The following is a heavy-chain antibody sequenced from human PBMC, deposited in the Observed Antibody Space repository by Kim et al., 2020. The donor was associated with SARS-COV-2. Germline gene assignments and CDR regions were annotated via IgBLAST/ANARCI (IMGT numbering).Heavy chain of an antibody. Sequence: GGSLRLSCAASGFTFSNYAMSWVRQAPGKGLEWVAGIRGGAGKIYYADSVKGRFTISRDNSKSTLSLQMDSLRAEDTAVYYCAKGKGTGTTDFDNWGQGPLVPVSS. CDR3: AKGKGTGTTDFDN. J-gene: IGHJ4*02. CDR2: IRGGAGKI. V-gene: IGHV3-23*01. CDR1: GFTFSNYA. D-gene: IGHD4-17*01.